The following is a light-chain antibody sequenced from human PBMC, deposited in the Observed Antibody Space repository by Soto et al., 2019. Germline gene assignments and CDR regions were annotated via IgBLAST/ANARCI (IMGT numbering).Light chain of an antibody. V-gene: IGLV2-14*01. J-gene: IGLJ3*02. CDR2: DVS. CDR3: SSYISSSTLV. CDR1: SSDVGGYNY. Sequence: QSALTQPASVCGSPGQSITISCTGTSSDVGGYNYVSWYQQHPGKAPKLMIYDVSNRPSGVSNRFSGSKSGNTASLTISGLQAEDEADYYCSSYISSSTLVFGGGTQLTVL.